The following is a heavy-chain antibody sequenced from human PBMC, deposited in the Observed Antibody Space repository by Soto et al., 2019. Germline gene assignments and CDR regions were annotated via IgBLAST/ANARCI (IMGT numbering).Heavy chain of an antibody. J-gene: IGHJ4*02. CDR1: GYMFTTYG. CDR3: ARTGGGKAARPLEY. V-gene: IGHV1-18*04. Sequence: QVQLVQSGGEVKKPGASVEVSCRTSGYMFTTYGMSWVRQAPGQGLEWMAWISAYNGNKKYAQKCQGRVTMTTATTTSTVSMELRNLTSDDTGTYFCARTGGGKAARPLEYWGQGTLVTVSS. CDR2: ISAYNGNK. D-gene: IGHD6-6*01.